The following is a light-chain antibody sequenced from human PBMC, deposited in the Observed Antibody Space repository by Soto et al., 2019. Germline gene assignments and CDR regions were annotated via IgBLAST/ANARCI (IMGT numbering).Light chain of an antibody. V-gene: IGKV3-11*01. J-gene: IGKJ5*01. CDR3: QRRKNWHLT. Sequence: EIVLTQSPPTLSLSPGERATLSCRASQSVSIYLAWYQQTPGQAPRLLIYDASNRATGVPVRFSGSGSGKDFTLTIISLEPEDFAVYYFQRRKNWHLTFGQGTRLEIK. CDR1: QSVSIY. CDR2: DAS.